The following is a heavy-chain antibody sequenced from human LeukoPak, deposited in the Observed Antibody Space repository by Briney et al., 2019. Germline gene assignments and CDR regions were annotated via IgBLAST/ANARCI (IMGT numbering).Heavy chain of an antibody. CDR3: ARISLGAIWGYYYGMDV. Sequence: SVTVSCKASGGTFSSYSISWVRQAPGQGLEWMGGIIPIFDTADYAQKFQGRVTITADESTSTAYVELSSLRSEDTAVFYCARISLGAIWGYYYGMDVWGQGTTVTVSS. D-gene: IGHD1-26*01. CDR1: GGTFSSYS. CDR2: IIPIFDTA. J-gene: IGHJ6*02. V-gene: IGHV1-69*13.